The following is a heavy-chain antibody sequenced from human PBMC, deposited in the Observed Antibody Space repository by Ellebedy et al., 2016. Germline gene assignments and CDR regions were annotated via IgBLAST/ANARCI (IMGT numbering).Heavy chain of an antibody. V-gene: IGHV3-21*04. CDR1: GFTFSRYT. J-gene: IGHJ6*02. D-gene: IGHD5-18*01. CDR3: ARGGNVDTAMAYYYGMDV. CDR2: ISSSSSYT. Sequence: GESLKISCSASGFTFSRYTMNWVRQAPGKGLQWISSISSSSSYTFYADSMKRRFTISRDNSKNTLYLQMKSLGAEDTAVYYCARGGNVDTAMAYYYGMDVWGQGTTVTVSS.